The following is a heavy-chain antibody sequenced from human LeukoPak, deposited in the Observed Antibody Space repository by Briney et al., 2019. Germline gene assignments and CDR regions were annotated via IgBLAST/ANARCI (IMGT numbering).Heavy chain of an antibody. V-gene: IGHV3-23*01. CDR3: AKAPVTTCRGAYCYPFDY. CDR1: GFTFTSYG. CDR2: ISNSGGST. J-gene: IGHJ4*02. Sequence: GGTLRLSCAASGFTFTSYGMSWVRQAPGKGLEWVSAISNSGGSTYYADSVKGRFTISRDNSKNTLYLQMNSLRAEDTAVYYCAKAPVTTCRGAYCYPFDYWGQGTLVTVSS. D-gene: IGHD2-21*01.